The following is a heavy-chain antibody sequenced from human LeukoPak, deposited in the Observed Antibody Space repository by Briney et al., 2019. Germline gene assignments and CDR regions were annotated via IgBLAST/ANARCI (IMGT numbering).Heavy chain of an antibody. CDR2: ISYDGSNK. J-gene: IGHJ4*02. CDR3: AKAAPYSGYDTFFDY. CDR1: GFTFSSYG. D-gene: IGHD5-12*01. V-gene: IGHV3-30*18. Sequence: PGGSLRLSCAASGFTFSSYGMHWVRQAPGKGLEWVAVISYDGSNKYYADSVKGRFTISRDNSKNTLYLQMNSLRAEDTAVYYCAKAAPYSGYDTFFDYWGQGTLVTVSS.